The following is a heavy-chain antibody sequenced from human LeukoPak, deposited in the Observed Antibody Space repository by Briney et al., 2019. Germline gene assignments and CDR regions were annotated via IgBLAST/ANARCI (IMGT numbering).Heavy chain of an antibody. Sequence: KPGGSLRLSCAASGFTFSSYSMNWVRQAPGKGLEWVSSISSSSSDIYYADSVKGRFTISRDNAKNSLYLQMNSLRAEDTAVYYCAKDGTGTTGGFDYWGQGTLVTVSS. V-gene: IGHV3-21*01. D-gene: IGHD1-7*01. CDR2: ISSSSSDI. J-gene: IGHJ4*02. CDR3: AKDGTGTTGGFDY. CDR1: GFTFSSYS.